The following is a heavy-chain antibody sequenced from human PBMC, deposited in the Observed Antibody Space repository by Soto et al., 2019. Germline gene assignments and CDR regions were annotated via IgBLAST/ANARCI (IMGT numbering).Heavy chain of an antibody. J-gene: IGHJ4*02. CDR1: GFTFSTYW. Sequence: EVQLVESGGGLVQPGGSLRLSCAASGFTFSTYWMAWVRRPPGKGLEWVANLDQDGSERYYVDSVRGRFTISRDNAKNSLYLQMNSLRVEDTAVYYCVCGGNFFFYWGQGTLVTVS. D-gene: IGHD3-16*01. CDR2: LDQDGSER. V-gene: IGHV3-7*01. CDR3: VCGGNFFFY.